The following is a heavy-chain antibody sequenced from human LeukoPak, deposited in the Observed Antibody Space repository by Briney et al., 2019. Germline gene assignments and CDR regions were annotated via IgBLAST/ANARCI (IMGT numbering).Heavy chain of an antibody. CDR2: ISSSGSTI. D-gene: IGHD1-26*01. Sequence: PGGSLRLSCAASGFTFSSYEMNWVRQAPGKGLEWVSYISSSGSTIYYADSVKGRFTISRDNAKNSLYLQMNSLRAEDMAVYYCARDPKIIVGARYFDYWGQGTLVTVSS. J-gene: IGHJ4*02. CDR1: GFTFSSYE. V-gene: IGHV3-48*03. CDR3: ARDPKIIVGARYFDY.